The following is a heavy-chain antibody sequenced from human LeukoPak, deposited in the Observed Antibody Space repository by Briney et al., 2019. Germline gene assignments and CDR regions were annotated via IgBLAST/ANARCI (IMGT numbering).Heavy chain of an antibody. CDR2: ISRGSNVI. V-gene: IGHV3-21*01. J-gene: IGHJ4*02. Sequence: GGSLTLSCAASGFTFSGYTMNWVRQIPGGGLEWVSSISRGSNVIYYAESVKGRFTISRDNAKNSLYLQMNSLRVEDTAVYYCARDTGCTNGVCYTGDWGQGTLVTVSS. CDR3: ARDTGCTNGVCYTGD. CDR1: GFTFSGYT. D-gene: IGHD2-8*01.